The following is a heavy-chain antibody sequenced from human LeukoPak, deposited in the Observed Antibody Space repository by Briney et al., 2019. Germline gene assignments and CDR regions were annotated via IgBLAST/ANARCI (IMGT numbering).Heavy chain of an antibody. D-gene: IGHD1-26*01. Sequence: KPSETLSLTCTVSGVSISSYYWNCLRQPPGEGLEWIGYIYYSGTTSYNPSLKSRVSVSVDTSKNQISLKLSSVTAADTAVYYCARDQGEGLDIWGQGTMVTVSS. CDR3: ARDQGEGLDI. CDR1: GVSISSYY. V-gene: IGHV4-59*01. CDR2: IYYSGTT. J-gene: IGHJ3*02.